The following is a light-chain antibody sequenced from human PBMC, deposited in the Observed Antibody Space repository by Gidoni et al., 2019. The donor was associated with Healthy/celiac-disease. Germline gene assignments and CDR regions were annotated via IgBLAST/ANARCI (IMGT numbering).Light chain of an antibody. Sequence: EIVMTQSPDSLAVSLGERSTINCKSSQSVLYSSNNKNYLAWYQQKPGQPPKLLIYWASTRESGVPDRFSGSGSVTDFTLTISSLQAEDVAVYYCQQYYSTPPWTFGQXTKVEIK. CDR3: QQYYSTPPWT. V-gene: IGKV4-1*01. CDR1: QSVLYSSNNKNY. J-gene: IGKJ1*01. CDR2: WAS.